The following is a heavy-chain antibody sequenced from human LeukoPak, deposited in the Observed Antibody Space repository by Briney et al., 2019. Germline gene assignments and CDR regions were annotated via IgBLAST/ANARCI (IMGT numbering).Heavy chain of an antibody. CDR2: ISAYNGNT. Sequence: VASVKVSCKASGYTFTSYGISWVRQAPGQGLEWMGWISAYNGNTNYAQKLQGRVTMTTDTSTSTAYMELRSLRSDDTAVYYCARSCGGYYYDSRHFDYWGQGTLVTVSS. CDR1: GYTFTSYG. J-gene: IGHJ4*02. CDR3: ARSCGGYYYDSRHFDY. V-gene: IGHV1-18*01. D-gene: IGHD3-22*01.